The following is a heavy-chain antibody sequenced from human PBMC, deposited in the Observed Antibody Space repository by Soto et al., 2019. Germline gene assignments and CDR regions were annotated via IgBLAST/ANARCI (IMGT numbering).Heavy chain of an antibody. CDR3: AKGTDYYDSNGYYIFDY. V-gene: IGHV3-30*18. Sequence: GGSLRLSCAASGFTFSSYGMHWVRQAPGKGLEWVAVISYDGSNKYYADSVKGRFTISKENSKNTLYLQMNSLRAEDTAVYYCAKGTDYYDSNGYYIFDYWGQGTLVTGSS. CDR1: GFTFSSYG. D-gene: IGHD3-22*01. CDR2: ISYDGSNK. J-gene: IGHJ4*02.